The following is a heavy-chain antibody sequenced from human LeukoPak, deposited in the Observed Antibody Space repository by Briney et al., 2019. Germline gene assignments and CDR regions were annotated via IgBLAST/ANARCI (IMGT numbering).Heavy chain of an antibody. CDR1: GYTFTNYG. CDR3: AREESGGYFDY. D-gene: IGHD2-8*02. CDR2: ISSYNGNT. J-gene: IGHJ4*02. V-gene: IGHV1-18*01. Sequence: ASVKVSCKTSGYTFTNYGLNWVRQAPGQGLEWLGWISSYNGNTKFADNLQGRVTMTTDTSTNTAYMVLRSLRSEDTAVYYCAREESGGYFDYWGQGTLVTVSS.